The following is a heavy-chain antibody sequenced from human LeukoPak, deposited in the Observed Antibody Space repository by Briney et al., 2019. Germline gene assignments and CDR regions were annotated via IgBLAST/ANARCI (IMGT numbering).Heavy chain of an antibody. CDR3: ARGARGYYDSSGYYY. D-gene: IGHD3-22*01. CDR1: GGSISSYY. Sequence: PSETLSLTCTVSGGSISSYYWSWIRQPPGKGLEWIGYIYYSGSTNYNPSLKSRVTISVDTSKNQFSLKLSSVTAADTAVYYCARGARGYYDSSGYYYWGQGTLVTVSS. J-gene: IGHJ4*02. V-gene: IGHV4-59*12. CDR2: IYYSGST.